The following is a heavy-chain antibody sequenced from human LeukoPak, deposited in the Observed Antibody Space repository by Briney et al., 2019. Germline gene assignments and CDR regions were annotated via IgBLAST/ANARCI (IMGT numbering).Heavy chain of an antibody. V-gene: IGHV4-59*01. CDR2: IYYSGST. D-gene: IGHD6-13*01. J-gene: IGHJ1*01. CDR1: GGSMSGYF. CDR3: ARSITSSWYGDFQH. Sequence: PSVTLSLTCTVSGGSMSGYFWSWIRQHPGKGLEWLGYIYYSGSTNYNPTLKSRVTISVDTSKNQFSLKLSSVTAADTAVYYCARSITSSWYGDFQHWGQGTLVTVSS.